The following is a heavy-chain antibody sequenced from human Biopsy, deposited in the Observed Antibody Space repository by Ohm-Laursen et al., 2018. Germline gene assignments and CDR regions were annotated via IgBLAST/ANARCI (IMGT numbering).Heavy chain of an antibody. V-gene: IGHV1-2*02. CDR1: GPSFAGYY. CDR2: INPNSGNA. Sequence: VPSVSASCQAYGPSFAGYYLHWARHAPGHGLGWMGWINPNSGNANYAQSVQGRLTVTRDTSISTAYMELTSLTFDDTAIYYSARVPAYPSIDGYYGLDLWGQGTTVIVSS. J-gene: IGHJ6*02. D-gene: IGHD3-9*01. CDR3: ARVPAYPSIDGYYGLDL.